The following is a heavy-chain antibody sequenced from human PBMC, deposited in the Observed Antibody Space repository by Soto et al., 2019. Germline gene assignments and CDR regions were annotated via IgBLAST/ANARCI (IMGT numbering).Heavy chain of an antibody. V-gene: IGHV4-59*01. D-gene: IGHD3-10*02. CDR3: ARTLFGWGHWFDP. J-gene: IGHJ5*02. Sequence: SETLSLTCTVSGGFISSYSWSWIRQPPGKGLELIGYIYYSGSTNYNPSLKSRVTISVDTSKNQFSLKLSSVTAADTAVYSCARTLFGWGHWFDPWGQGTLVTVSS. CDR2: IYYSGST. CDR1: GGFISSYS.